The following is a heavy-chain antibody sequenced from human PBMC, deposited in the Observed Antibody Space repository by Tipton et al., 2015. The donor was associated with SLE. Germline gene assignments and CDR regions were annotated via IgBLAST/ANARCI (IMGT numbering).Heavy chain of an antibody. J-gene: IGHJ4*02. V-gene: IGHV3-30-3*01. CDR3: AREGEYKSGHLDY. Sequence: SLRLSCAASGFTFSNYVLHWVRQAPGKGLEWVAVISYDGSGEFYADSAKGRFTVSRDSSKNTLYLQMSSLRVEDTAVYYCAREGEYKSGHLDYWGQGTLVTVSS. CDR1: GFTFSNYV. D-gene: IGHD5-12*01. CDR2: ISYDGSGE.